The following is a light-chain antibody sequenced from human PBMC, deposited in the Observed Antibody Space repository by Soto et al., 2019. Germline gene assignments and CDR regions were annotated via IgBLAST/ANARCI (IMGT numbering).Light chain of an antibody. V-gene: IGKV3-20*01. CDR2: PAS. CDR1: KSVRSN. J-gene: IGKJ5*01. Sequence: VITRPPATPSVCPEERATGSCRAHKSVRSNLAWYQHKPGQAPRLLIYPASSRATGSPDRFSGGGSGTDFTLTISRLEPEDFAVYYCQQYGDSPVTFGQGTRMEIK. CDR3: QQYGDSPVT.